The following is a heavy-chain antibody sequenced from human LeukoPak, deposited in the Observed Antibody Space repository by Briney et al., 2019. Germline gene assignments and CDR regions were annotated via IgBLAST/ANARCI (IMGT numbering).Heavy chain of an antibody. J-gene: IGHJ4*02. CDR2: ISAYNGKR. CDR1: GYTFTSYG. CDR3: ERQMSRSDY. V-gene: IGHV1-18*01. Sequence: ASVKVSCKGSGYTFTSYGISWVRQGPGEGREGMGWISAYNGKRKYAQKLQGRVTITTDTTTSKAYIEMRRLRSDNRAVYYLERQMSRSDYWGQGTLVTVSS. D-gene: IGHD5-24*01.